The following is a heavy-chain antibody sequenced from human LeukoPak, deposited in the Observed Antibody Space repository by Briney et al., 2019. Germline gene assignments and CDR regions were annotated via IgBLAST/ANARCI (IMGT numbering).Heavy chain of an antibody. Sequence: GESLKISCKGSGYSFTNCWIGWVRQMPGKGLEWMGIIYPGDSETRYSPSFQGQVTISADKSISTAYLQWSSLEASDTAMYYCARGSGSYHTAYMNWGQGTLVTVSS. CDR2: IYPGDSET. CDR1: GYSFTNCW. V-gene: IGHV5-51*01. J-gene: IGHJ4*02. D-gene: IGHD1-26*01. CDR3: ARGSGSYHTAYMN.